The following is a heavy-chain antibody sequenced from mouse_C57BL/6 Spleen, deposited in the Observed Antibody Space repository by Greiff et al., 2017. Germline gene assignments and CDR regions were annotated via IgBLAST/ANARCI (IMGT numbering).Heavy chain of an antibody. D-gene: IGHD2-2*01. CDR1: GYTFTSYW. V-gene: IGHV1-61*01. J-gene: IGHJ3*01. CDR3: ARSTMVTTGFAY. CDR2: IYPSDSET. Sequence: VQLQQPGAELVRPGSSVKLSCKASGYTFTSYWMDWVKQRPGQGLEWIGNIYPSDSETHYNQKFKDKATLTVDKSSSTAYMQLSSLTSEDSAVYYCARSTMVTTGFAYWGQGTLVTVSA.